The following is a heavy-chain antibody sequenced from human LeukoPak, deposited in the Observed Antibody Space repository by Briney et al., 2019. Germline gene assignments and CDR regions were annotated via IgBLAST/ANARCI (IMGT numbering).Heavy chain of an antibody. CDR3: ARDPFSTKSQKVNWFDP. J-gene: IGHJ5*02. Sequence: PGGSLRLSCAASGFTFSSYAMHWVRQAPGKGLEWVAVISYDGSNKYYADSVKGRFTISRDNSKNTLYLQMNSLRAEDTAVYYCARDPFSTKSQKVNWFDPWGQGTLVTVSS. V-gene: IGHV3-30*04. CDR2: ISYDGSNK. CDR1: GFTFSSYA.